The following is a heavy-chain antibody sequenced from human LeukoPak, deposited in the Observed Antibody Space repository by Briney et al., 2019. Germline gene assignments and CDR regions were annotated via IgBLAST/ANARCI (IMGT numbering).Heavy chain of an antibody. Sequence: PSETLSLTCAVSGGSFSGYYWTWIRQPPGKGLEWIGEINHSGSANYNPSLKSRVTISLDTSKNQFSLKLSSVTAADTAVYYCARPGIAARPDYFDYWGQGTLVTVSS. D-gene: IGHD6-6*01. V-gene: IGHV4-34*01. J-gene: IGHJ4*02. CDR1: GGSFSGYY. CDR2: INHSGSA. CDR3: ARPGIAARPDYFDY.